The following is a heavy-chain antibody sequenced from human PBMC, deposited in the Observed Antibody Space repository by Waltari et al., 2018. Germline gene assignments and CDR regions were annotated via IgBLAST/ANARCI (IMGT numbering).Heavy chain of an antibody. CDR2: IYHSGST. CDR1: GGSISSGGYY. CDR3: ARGPYCGGDCYYYFDY. Sequence: QVQLQESGPGLVKPSQTLSLTCTVSGGSISSGGYYWSWIRQHPGKGLEWIGYIYHSGSTYYNPSLKSRVTISVDRSKNQFSLKLSSVTAADTAVYYCARGPYCGGDCYYYFDYWGQGTLVTVSS. J-gene: IGHJ4*02. D-gene: IGHD2-21*02. V-gene: IGHV4-31*03.